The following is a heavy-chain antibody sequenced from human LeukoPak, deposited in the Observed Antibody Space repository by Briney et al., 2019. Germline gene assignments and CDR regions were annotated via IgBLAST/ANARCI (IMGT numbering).Heavy chain of an antibody. Sequence: SETLSLTCTVSGGSISSSSYYWGWIRQPPGKGLEWIGSIYYSGSTYYNPSLKSRVTISVDTSKNQFSLKLSSVTAADTAVYYCARDRPARYGDYGDYWGQGTLVTVSS. CDR2: IYYSGST. D-gene: IGHD4-17*01. CDR3: ARDRPARYGDYGDY. J-gene: IGHJ4*02. V-gene: IGHV4-39*07. CDR1: GGSISSSSYY.